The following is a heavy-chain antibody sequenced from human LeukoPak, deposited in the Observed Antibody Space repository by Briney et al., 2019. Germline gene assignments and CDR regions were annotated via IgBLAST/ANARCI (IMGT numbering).Heavy chain of an antibody. CDR2: ISSSSSYI. CDR3: ARDLGAVNDY. Sequence: GGSLRLSCAASGFTFSSYSMNWVRQAPGEGLEWVSSISSSSSYIYYADSVKGRFTISRDNAKNSLYLQMNSLRAEDTAVYYCARDLGAVNDYWGQGTLVTVSS. V-gene: IGHV3-21*01. CDR1: GFTFSSYS. J-gene: IGHJ4*02. D-gene: IGHD3-3*01.